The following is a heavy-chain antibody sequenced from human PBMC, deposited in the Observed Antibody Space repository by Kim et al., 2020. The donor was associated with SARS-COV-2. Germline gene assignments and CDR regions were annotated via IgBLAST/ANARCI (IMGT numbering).Heavy chain of an antibody. V-gene: IGHV1-2*05. Sequence: ASVKVSCKTSGYTFTTRYLHWVGQAHGHGLEWMGRINPDSGVTDYAQMCHGRVTMTRDKTISTVYKELSSMRSDDTVVYYCARGNTETIDYWGQGTLVTVSS. CDR1: GYTFTTRY. CDR3: ARGNTETIDY. J-gene: IGHJ4*02. CDR2: INPDSGVT.